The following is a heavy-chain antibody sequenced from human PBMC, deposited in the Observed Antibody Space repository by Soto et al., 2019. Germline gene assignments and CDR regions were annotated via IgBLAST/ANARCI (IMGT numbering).Heavy chain of an antibody. Sequence: GASVKVSCKASGYTFTSYGISWVRQAPGQGLEWMGWISAYNGNTNYAQKLQGRVTMTTDTSTSTAYMELRSLRSDDTAVYYCARSTPEERYSGSYADYWGQGTLVTVSS. CDR1: GYTFTSYG. D-gene: IGHD1-26*01. CDR2: ISAYNGNT. J-gene: IGHJ4*02. V-gene: IGHV1-18*01. CDR3: ARSTPEERYSGSYADY.